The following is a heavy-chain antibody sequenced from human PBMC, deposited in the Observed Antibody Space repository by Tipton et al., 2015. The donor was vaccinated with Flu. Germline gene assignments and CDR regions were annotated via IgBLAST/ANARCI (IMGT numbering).Heavy chain of an antibody. J-gene: IGHJ3*02. CDR2: IYSSGST. CDR1: GGSISSYY. CDR3: ARDLRGYSGYMGSDAFDM. V-gene: IGHV4-4*07. Sequence: TLSLTCTVSGGSISSYYWSWIRQPAGKGLEWIGRIYSSGSTNYNPSLKSRATMSVETSKNQFSLKLSSVTAADTAVYYCARDLRGYSGYMGSDAFDMWGQGIMVTVSS. D-gene: IGHD5-12*01.